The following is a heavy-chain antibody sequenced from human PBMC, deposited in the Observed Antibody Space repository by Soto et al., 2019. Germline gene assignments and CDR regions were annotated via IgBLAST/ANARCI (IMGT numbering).Heavy chain of an antibody. CDR1: GFSFSTYS. CDR2: LSGGGANT. V-gene: IGHV3-23*01. J-gene: IGHJ4*02. CDR3: ARWSGYADA. Sequence: GGSLRGSCAASGFSFSTYSMAWVRQAAGKGPQWVSGLSGGGANTFYIDSVRGRFTISVDNSKNTVYLQMDSLRADDTAVYYCARWSGYADAWGQGTLVTVSS. D-gene: IGHD4-17*01.